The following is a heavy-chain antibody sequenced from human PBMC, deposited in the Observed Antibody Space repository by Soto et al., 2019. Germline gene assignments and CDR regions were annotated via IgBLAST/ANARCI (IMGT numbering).Heavy chain of an antibody. D-gene: IGHD2-15*01. Sequence: SVKVSCKASGGTFSSYTIIWVRQAPGQGLEWMGRIIPILGIANYAQKFQGRVTITADKSTSTAYMELSSLRSEDTAVYYCARSSGGSGLDFDYWGQGTLVTVSS. CDR3: ARSSGGSGLDFDY. J-gene: IGHJ4*02. CDR2: IIPILGIA. CDR1: GGTFSSYT. V-gene: IGHV1-69*02.